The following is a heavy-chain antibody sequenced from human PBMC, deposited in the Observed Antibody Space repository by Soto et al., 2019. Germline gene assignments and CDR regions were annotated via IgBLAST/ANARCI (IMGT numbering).Heavy chain of an antibody. D-gene: IGHD6-6*01. CDR1: GFTFSSYW. CDR2: IKEDGSEK. CDR3: ARDRGMYSTSSLDY. J-gene: IGHJ4*02. Sequence: GGSLRLSCAASGFTFSSYWMSWVRQAPGKGLEWVANIKEDGSEKYYVDSVKGRFTISRDNAKNSLYLQMNSLRAEDTAVYYCARDRGMYSTSSLDYWGQGTLVTVSS. V-gene: IGHV3-7*01.